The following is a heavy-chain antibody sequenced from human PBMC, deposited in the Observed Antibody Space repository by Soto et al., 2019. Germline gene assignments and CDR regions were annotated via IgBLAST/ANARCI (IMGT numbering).Heavy chain of an antibody. CDR1: GGSFSGYY. Sequence: TSETLSLTCAVYGGSFSGYYWSWIRQPPGKGLEWIGEINHSGSTNYNPSLKSRVTISVDTSKNQFSLKLSSETAADTAVYYCARGMTTVSSDWFDPWGQGTLVTVSS. CDR2: INHSGST. D-gene: IGHD4-4*01. V-gene: IGHV4-34*01. CDR3: ARGMTTVSSDWFDP. J-gene: IGHJ5*02.